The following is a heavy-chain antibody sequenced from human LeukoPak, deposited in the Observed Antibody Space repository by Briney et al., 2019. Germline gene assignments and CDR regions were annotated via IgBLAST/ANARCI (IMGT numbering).Heavy chain of an antibody. V-gene: IGHV3-23*01. J-gene: IGHJ4*02. CDR1: GFTFSTYG. Sequence: GGSLRLSCAASGFTFSTYGMNWVRQAPGKGLKWVSGISPSGGITYYTDSVKGRFTISRDNSKNTLYLQMNSLRAEDTAVYYCAKGSGLFSLAFDYWGQGTLVTVSS. CDR2: ISPSGGIT. D-gene: IGHD3-10*01. CDR3: AKGSGLFSLAFDY.